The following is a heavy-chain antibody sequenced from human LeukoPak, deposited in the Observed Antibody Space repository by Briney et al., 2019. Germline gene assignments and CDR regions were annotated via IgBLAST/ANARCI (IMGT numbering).Heavy chain of an antibody. CDR3: AKYPSSIAAYMGYYYGTDV. Sequence: GGSLRLSCAASGFTFSSYAMSWVRQAPGKGLEWVSAISGSGGSTYYADSVKGRFTISRDNSKNTLYLQMNSLRAEDTAVYYCAKYPSSIAAYMGYYYGTDVWGQGTTVTVSS. CDR1: GFTFSSYA. D-gene: IGHD6-6*01. V-gene: IGHV3-23*01. J-gene: IGHJ6*02. CDR2: ISGSGGST.